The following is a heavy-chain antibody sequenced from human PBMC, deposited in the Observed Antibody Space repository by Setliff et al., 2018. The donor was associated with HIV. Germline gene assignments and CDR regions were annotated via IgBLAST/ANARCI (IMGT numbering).Heavy chain of an antibody. J-gene: IGHJ6*03. V-gene: IGHV3-23*01. CDR3: AKDSEAVAVKYYYMDV. Sequence: PGGSLRLSCTASGFTFSNFAITWVRQAPGKGLEWVSAIGGSGFGTYYADSVKGRFTISRDNSKNTLYLQMNSLRAEDTALYYCAKDSEAVAVKYYYMDVWGRGTTVTVSS. CDR2: IGGSGFGT. CDR1: GFTFSNFA. D-gene: IGHD6-19*01.